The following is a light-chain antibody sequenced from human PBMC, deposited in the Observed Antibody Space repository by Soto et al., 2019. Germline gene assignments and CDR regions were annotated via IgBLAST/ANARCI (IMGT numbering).Light chain of an antibody. CDR3: QQRSNWPLPLT. CDR1: QSVSSY. V-gene: IGKV3-11*01. Sequence: EIVLTQSPATLSLSPGERATLSCRASQSVSSYLAWYQQKPGQAPRLLIYDASNRATGIPARFSGSGSGTDFTLTISSLEPEDFAVSYCQQRSNWPLPLTFGGGTKVEIK. CDR2: DAS. J-gene: IGKJ4*01.